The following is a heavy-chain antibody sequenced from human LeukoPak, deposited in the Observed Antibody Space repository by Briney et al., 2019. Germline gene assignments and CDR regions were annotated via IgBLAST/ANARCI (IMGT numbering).Heavy chain of an antibody. Sequence: GGSLRLSCAASGFTFSSYWMSWVRQAPGKGLEWVANIKQDGSEKYYVDSVKGRFTISRDNAKNSLYLQMNSLRAEDTAVYYCAREPMVRGVIISLHQNWFDPWGQGTLVTASS. V-gene: IGHV3-7*03. CDR3: AREPMVRGVIISLHQNWFDP. J-gene: IGHJ5*02. D-gene: IGHD3-10*01. CDR2: IKQDGSEK. CDR1: GFTFSSYW.